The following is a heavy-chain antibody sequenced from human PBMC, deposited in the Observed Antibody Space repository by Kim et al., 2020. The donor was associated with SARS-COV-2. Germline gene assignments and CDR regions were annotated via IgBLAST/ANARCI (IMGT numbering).Heavy chain of an antibody. CDR3: ARAGILTGYYSFDF. V-gene: IGHV3-74*03. J-gene: IGHJ4*02. Sequence: GGSLRLSCAASGFTFSRYWMHWVRQAPGKGLVWVARINSDESSTTYADSVKGRFTISRDNAKNTLYLQMNSPIAEDTAAYFCARAGILTGYYSFDFWGQG. CDR1: GFTFSRYW. D-gene: IGHD3-9*01. CDR2: INSDESST.